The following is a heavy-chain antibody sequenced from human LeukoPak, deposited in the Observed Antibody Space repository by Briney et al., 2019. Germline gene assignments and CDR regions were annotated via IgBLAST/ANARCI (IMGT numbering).Heavy chain of an antibody. CDR2: INHSGST. CDR1: GGSFSGYY. Sequence: PSETLSLTCAVYGGSFSGYYWSWIRQPPGKGLEWIGEINHSGSTNYNPSLKSRVTISVDTSKNQFSLKLSSVTAADTAVYYCARGLGSREGYYSHWGQGTLVTVSS. CDR3: ARGLGSREGYYSH. V-gene: IGHV4-34*01. D-gene: IGHD3-22*01. J-gene: IGHJ4*02.